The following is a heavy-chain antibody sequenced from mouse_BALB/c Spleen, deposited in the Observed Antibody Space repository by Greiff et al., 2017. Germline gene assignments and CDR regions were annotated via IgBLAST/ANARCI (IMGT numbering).Heavy chain of an antibody. Sequence: EVKLMESGAELVRSGASVKLSCTASGFNIKDYYMHWVKQRPEQGLEWIGWIDPENGDTEYAPKFQGKATMTADTSSNTAYLQLSSLTSEDTAVYYCSACGNYLGYWGQGTTLTVSS. CDR3: SACGNYLGY. CDR2: IDPENGDT. CDR1: GFNIKDYY. D-gene: IGHD1-1*02. J-gene: IGHJ2*01. V-gene: IGHV14-4*02.